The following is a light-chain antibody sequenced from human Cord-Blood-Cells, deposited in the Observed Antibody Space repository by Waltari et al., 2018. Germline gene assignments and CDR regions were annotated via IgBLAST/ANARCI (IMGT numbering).Light chain of an antibody. V-gene: IGLV4-69*01. CDR1: SGHSSYA. CDR3: QTWGTGIRV. CDR2: LNSDGSH. J-gene: IGLJ3*02. Sequence: QLVLTQSPSASASLGASVKLTCTPSSGHSSYAIASHQQQPEKGPRYLMKLNSDGSHSKGDGIPDRFSGSSSGAERYLTISSLQSEDEADYYCQTWGTGIRVFGGGTKLTVL.